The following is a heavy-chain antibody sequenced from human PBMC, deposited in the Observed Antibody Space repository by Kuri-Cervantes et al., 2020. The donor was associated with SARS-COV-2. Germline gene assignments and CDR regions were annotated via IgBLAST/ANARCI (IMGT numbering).Heavy chain of an antibody. J-gene: IGHJ6*02. CDR1: GGSFSGYY. D-gene: IGHD6-13*01. CDR2: IYYSGST. V-gene: IGHV4-34*01. Sequence: GSLRLSCAVYGGSFSGYYWSWIRQPPGKGLEWIGSIYYSGSTYYNPSLKSRVTISVDTSKNQFSLKLSSVTAADTAVYYCARRYGWSPGYSSSWYIAPNGMDVWGQGTTVTVSS. CDR3: ARRYGWSPGYSSSWYIAPNGMDV.